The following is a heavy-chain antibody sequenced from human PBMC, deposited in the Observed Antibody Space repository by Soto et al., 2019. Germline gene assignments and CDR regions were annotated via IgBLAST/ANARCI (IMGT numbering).Heavy chain of an antibody. Sequence: SVKVSCKASGGTFSSYAISWVRQAPGQGLEWMGGIIPIFGAANYAQKFQGRVTITADESTSTAYMELSSLRSEDTAVYYCARGARDYDSSPIGWFDPWGQGTLVTVSS. J-gene: IGHJ5*02. D-gene: IGHD3-22*01. CDR3: ARGARDYDSSPIGWFDP. CDR1: GGTFSSYA. CDR2: IIPIFGAA. V-gene: IGHV1-69*13.